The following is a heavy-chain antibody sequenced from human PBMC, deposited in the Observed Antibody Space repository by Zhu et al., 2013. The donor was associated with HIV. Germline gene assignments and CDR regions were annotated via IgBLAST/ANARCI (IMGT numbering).Heavy chain of an antibody. CDR2: INPRNGDT. V-gene: IGHV1-2*07. CDR3: ARDXTISYAYDV. Sequence: QVQLVQSGAEMKSPGASVRISCRASGYIFIDYYLHWVRQAPGQGPESMGWINPRNGDTKYAPNFQGRLTLTRDTSISTIYMVLNSLTSEDTAVYYCARDXTISYAYDVWGQGTRVSVS. J-gene: IGHJ3*01. CDR1: GYIFIDYY.